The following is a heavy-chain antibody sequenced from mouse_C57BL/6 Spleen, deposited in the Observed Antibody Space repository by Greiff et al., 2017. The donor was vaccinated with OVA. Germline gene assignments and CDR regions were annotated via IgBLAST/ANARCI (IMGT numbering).Heavy chain of an antibody. J-gene: IGHJ2*01. Sequence: EVHLVESGEGLVKPGGSLKLSCAASGFTFSSYAMSWVRQTPEKRLEWVAYISSGGDYIYYADTVKGRFTISRDNARNTLYLQMSSLKSEDTAMYYCTRDQDYGSSFDDWGQGTTLTVSS. D-gene: IGHD1-1*01. CDR1: GFTFSSYA. CDR3: TRDQDYGSSFDD. V-gene: IGHV5-9-1*02. CDR2: ISSGGDYI.